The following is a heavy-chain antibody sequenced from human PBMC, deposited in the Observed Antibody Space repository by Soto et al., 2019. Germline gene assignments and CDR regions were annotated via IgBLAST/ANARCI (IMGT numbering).Heavy chain of an antibody. J-gene: IGHJ4*02. CDR1: GYTFTTSG. V-gene: IGHV1-18*01. CDR3: ARCGNWNYASDS. CDR2: ISANNGNT. D-gene: IGHD1-7*01. Sequence: QVQLVQSGAEVKKPGASVKVSCKASGYTFTTSGITWVRQAPGQGLEWMGWISANNGNTNYAQNVQGRVTMTTDTSTSTAYMELRSLRTDDTAVYYCARCGNWNYASDSWGQGTLFTVS.